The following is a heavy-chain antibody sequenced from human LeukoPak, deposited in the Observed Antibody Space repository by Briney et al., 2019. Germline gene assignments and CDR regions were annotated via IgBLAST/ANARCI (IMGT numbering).Heavy chain of an antibody. V-gene: IGHV1-2*02. CDR2: INPNSGGT. D-gene: IGHD6-19*01. CDR1: GYTFTGYY. Sequence: ASVKVSCKASGYTFTGYYMHWVRQAPGQGLEWMGWINPNSGGTNYAQKFQGRVTMTRDTSISTAYMELSSLRSEDTAVYYCARGSSSGGDFDYWGQGTLVTVSS. CDR3: ARGSSSGGDFDY. J-gene: IGHJ4*02.